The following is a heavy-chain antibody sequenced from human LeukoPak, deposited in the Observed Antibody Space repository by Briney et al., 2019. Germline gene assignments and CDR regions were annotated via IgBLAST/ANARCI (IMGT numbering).Heavy chain of an antibody. CDR1: GYSFTSYW. D-gene: IGHD3-10*01. CDR2: IYPGDSDT. J-gene: IGHJ4*02. Sequence: GESLKISCKGSGYSFTSYWIGWVRQMPGKGLEWMGIIYPGDSDTRYSPSFQGQFTVSADKSISTAYLQWSSLKASDTAMYYCARQKVTVVRGVIITEYFDYWGQGTLVTVSS. V-gene: IGHV5-51*01. CDR3: ARQKVTVVRGVIITEYFDY.